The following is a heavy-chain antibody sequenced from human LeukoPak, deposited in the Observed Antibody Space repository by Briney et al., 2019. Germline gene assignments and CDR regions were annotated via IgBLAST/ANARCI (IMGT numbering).Heavy chain of an antibody. CDR1: GFTFSSHG. CDR3: ASRTYDTLTGYYYYGMDV. Sequence: GTSLRLSCAASGFTFSSHGMHWVRQVPGKGLEWLALIWYDASKKYYADSVKGRFTISRDNSKNTLYLQMNSLRVEDTAVYYCASRTYDTLTGYYYYGMDVWGQGTTATVSS. D-gene: IGHD3-9*01. CDR2: IWYDASKK. V-gene: IGHV3-33*01. J-gene: IGHJ6*02.